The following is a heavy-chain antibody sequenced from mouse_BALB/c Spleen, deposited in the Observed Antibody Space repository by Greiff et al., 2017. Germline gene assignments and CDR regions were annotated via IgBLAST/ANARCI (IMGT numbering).Heavy chain of an antibody. J-gene: IGHJ3*01. D-gene: IGHD2-4*01. CDR2: ISSGSSTI. V-gene: IGHV5-17*02. Sequence: EVKLMESGGGLVQPGGSRKLSCAASGFTFSSFGMHWVRQAPEKGLEWVAYISSGSSTIYYADTVKGRFTISRDNPKNTLFLQMTSLRSEDTAMYYCARSYDFSWFAYWGQGTLVTVSA. CDR3: ARSYDFSWFAY. CDR1: GFTFSSFG.